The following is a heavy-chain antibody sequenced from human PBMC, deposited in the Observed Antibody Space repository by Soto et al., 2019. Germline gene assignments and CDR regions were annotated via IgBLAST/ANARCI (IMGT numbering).Heavy chain of an antibody. CDR3: ARAAMGGSSWPFDY. V-gene: IGHV4-4*02. D-gene: IGHD6-13*01. CDR2: IYHSGST. J-gene: IGHJ4*02. CDR1: GGSIRSSNW. Sequence: TSETLSLTCAVSGGSIRSSNWWSWVRQPPGKGLEWIGEIYHSGSTNYNPSLKSRVTISVDKSKNQFSLKLSSVTAADTAVYYCARAAMGGSSWPFDYWGQGTLVTVS.